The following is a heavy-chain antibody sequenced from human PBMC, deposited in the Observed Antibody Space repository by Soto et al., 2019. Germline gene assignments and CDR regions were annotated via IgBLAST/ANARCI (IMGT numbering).Heavy chain of an antibody. V-gene: IGHV4-59*08. J-gene: IGHJ4*02. D-gene: IGHD1-26*01. CDR3: ARYSGSYAVDY. CDR2: IYYSGST. CDR1: GGSISSYY. Sequence: SETLSLTCTVSGGSISSYYWSWIRQPPGRGLEWIGYIYYSGSTNYNPSLKSRVTMSVDTSKNQFSLKLSSVTAADTAVYYCARYSGSYAVDYWGQGTLVTVSS.